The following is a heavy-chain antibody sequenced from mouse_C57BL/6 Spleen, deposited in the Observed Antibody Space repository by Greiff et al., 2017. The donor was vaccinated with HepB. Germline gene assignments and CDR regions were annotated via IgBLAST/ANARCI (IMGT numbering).Heavy chain of an antibody. CDR2: IRSKSSNYAT. D-gene: IGHD2-4*01. CDR3: VREGGGDDYDDYWYFDV. J-gene: IGHJ1*03. V-gene: IGHV10-3*01. Sequence: EVQGVESGGGLVQPKGSLKLSCAASGFTFNTYAMHWVRQAPGKGLEWVARIRSKSSNYATYYADSVKDRFTISRDDSQSMLYLQMNNLKTEDTAMYYCVREGGGDDYDDYWYFDVWGTGPRSPSPQ. CDR1: GFTFNTYA.